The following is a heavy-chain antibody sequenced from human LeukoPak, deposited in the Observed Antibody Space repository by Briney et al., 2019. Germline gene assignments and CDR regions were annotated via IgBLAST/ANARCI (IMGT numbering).Heavy chain of an antibody. V-gene: IGHV4-34*01. CDR1: GGSFSGYY. J-gene: IGHJ6*04. D-gene: IGHD3-3*01. CDR2: INHTGRT. Sequence: SETLSLTCAVYGGSFSGYYWSWIRQPPGEGPEWIGEINHTGRTNYNPSLKSRVTISVDMSKNQFSLKLSSVTAADTAVYYCARLGVRKVYMDVWGNGTTVTISS. CDR3: ARLGVRKVYMDV.